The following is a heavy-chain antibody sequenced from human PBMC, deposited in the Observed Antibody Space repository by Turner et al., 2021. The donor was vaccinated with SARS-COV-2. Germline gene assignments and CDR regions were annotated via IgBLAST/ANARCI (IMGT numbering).Heavy chain of an antibody. V-gene: IGHV3-9*01. D-gene: IGHD4-17*01. CDR3: AKDIGSGYGDYFDY. J-gene: IGHJ4*02. CDR2: ISWNSGSI. CDR1: GFTFDDYA. Sequence: EVQLVESGGGLVQHGRSQRHSCADSGFTFDDYAMHWVRRAPGKGLEWVSGISWNSGSIGYADSVKGRFTISRDNAKNSLYLQMNSLRAEDTALYYCAKDIGSGYGDYFDYWGQGTLVTVSS.